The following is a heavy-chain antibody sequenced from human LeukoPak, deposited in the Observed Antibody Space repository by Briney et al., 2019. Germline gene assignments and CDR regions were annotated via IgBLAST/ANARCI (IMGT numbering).Heavy chain of an antibody. Sequence: PGGSLRLSCTVSGFTFSDYYMSWVRQAPGKGLEWVSYISSSGSMLHYADSVKGRFTISRDNSKNTLYLQMDSLRAEDTAVYYCARTMVRGEGLDYWGQGTLVTVSS. J-gene: IGHJ4*02. D-gene: IGHD3-10*01. CDR1: GFTFSDYY. CDR3: ARTMVRGEGLDY. CDR2: ISSSGSML. V-gene: IGHV3-11*04.